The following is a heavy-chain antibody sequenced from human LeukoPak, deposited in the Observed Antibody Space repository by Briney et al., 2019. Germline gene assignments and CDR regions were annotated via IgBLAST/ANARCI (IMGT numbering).Heavy chain of an antibody. V-gene: IGHV4-34*01. J-gene: IGHJ4*02. CDR1: GGSFSGYY. CDR3: ARITGTTFMDY. Sequence: PSETLSLTCAVYGGSFSGYYWSWIRQPPGKGLEWIGEINHCGSTNYNPSLKSRVTISVDTSKNQFSLKLSSVTAADTAVYYCARITGTTFMDYWGQGTLVTVSS. D-gene: IGHD1-7*01. CDR2: INHCGST.